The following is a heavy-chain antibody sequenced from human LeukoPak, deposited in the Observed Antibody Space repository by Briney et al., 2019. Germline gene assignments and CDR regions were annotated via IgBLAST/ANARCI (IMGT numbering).Heavy chain of an antibody. D-gene: IGHD1-26*01. V-gene: IGHV3-11*04. Sequence: GGSLRLSCAASGSTFSDYYMSWIRQAPGKGLEWVSYISSSGSTIYYADSVKGRFTISRDNSKNTLYLQMNSLRAEDTAVYYCARGLGATHGAFDYWGQGTLVTVSS. CDR3: ARGLGATHGAFDY. CDR2: ISSSGSTI. J-gene: IGHJ4*02. CDR1: GSTFSDYY.